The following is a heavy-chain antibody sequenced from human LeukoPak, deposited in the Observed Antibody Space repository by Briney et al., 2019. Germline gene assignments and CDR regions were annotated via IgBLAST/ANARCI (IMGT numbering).Heavy chain of an antibody. V-gene: IGHV3-48*01. D-gene: IGHD3-22*01. CDR1: GFTFSSYN. CDR3: ARNSDSSGYYYFSLALDI. J-gene: IGHJ3*02. CDR2: ISSSSSTI. Sequence: PGGSLRLSCTASGFTFSSYNMNWVRQAPGKGLEWVSFISSSSSTIYYADSVKGRFTISRDNAKNSLYLQMNSLRAEDTAVYYCARNSDSSGYYYFSLALDIWGQGTMVTVSS.